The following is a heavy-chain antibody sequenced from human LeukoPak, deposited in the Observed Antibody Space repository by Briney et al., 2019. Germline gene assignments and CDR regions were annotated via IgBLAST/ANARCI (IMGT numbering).Heavy chain of an antibody. CDR3: ARGSNWDHNWFDP. D-gene: IGHD7-27*01. J-gene: IGHJ5*02. Sequence: PSETLSLTCTVSGGSISSYYWSWIRQPPGRGLEWIGYIYYSGSTDYNPSLKSRVTISVDTSKNQFSLKLSSVTAADTAVYYCARGSNWDHNWFDPWGQGTLVTVSS. CDR1: GGSISSYY. V-gene: IGHV4-59*01. CDR2: IYYSGST.